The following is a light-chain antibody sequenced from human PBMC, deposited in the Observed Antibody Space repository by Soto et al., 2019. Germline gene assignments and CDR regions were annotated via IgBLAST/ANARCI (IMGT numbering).Light chain of an antibody. Sequence: NFMLTQPHSVSESPGKTVTISCTRSSGSIASNYVQWYQQRPGSSPTTVIYEDNQRPSGVPDRFSGSIDSSSNSASLTISGLQTEDEADYYWQSYDTSNLWVFGGGTQLTVL. CDR2: EDN. V-gene: IGLV6-57*01. J-gene: IGLJ3*02. CDR1: SGSIASNY. CDR3: QSYDTSNLWV.